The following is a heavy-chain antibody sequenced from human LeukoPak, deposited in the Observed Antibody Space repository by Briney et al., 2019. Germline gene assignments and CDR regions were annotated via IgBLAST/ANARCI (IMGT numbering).Heavy chain of an antibody. J-gene: IGHJ4*02. CDR2: ISAYNGNT. D-gene: IGHD2-2*01. V-gene: IGHV1-18*01. CDR1: GYTFTSYG. CDR3: ARTADCSSTSCYHALDY. Sequence: ASVKVSCKASGYTFTSYGISWVRRAPGQGLEWMGWISAYNGNTNYAQKLQGRVTMTTDTSTSTAYMELRSLTSDDTAVYYCARTADCSSTSCYHALDYWGQGTLVTVSS.